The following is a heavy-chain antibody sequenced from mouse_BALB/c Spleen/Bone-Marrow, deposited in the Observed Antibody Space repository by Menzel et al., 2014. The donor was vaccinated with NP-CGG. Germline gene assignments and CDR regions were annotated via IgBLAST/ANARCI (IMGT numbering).Heavy chain of an antibody. CDR3: ASYVYGYYFDY. CDR2: IDPANDNT. D-gene: IGHD2-2*01. CDR1: GFNIKDTY. Sequence: EVKLVESGAELVKPGASVKLSCTASGFNIKDTYIHWVKQRPEQGLEWIGRIDPANDNTKYDPKFQGEATITADTSSSTAYLQLSSLTSEDTAVYYCASYVYGYYFDYWGQGTTLTVSS. V-gene: IGHV14-3*02. J-gene: IGHJ2*01.